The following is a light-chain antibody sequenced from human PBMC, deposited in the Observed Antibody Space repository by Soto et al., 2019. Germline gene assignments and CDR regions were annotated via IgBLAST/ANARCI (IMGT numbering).Light chain of an antibody. V-gene: IGLV3-21*04. Sequence: SYELTQQPSVSVAPGKTARITCGGNNIGSKSVHWYQQKPGQAPVLVIYYDSDRPSGIPERFSGSNSGNTATLTISRVEAGDEADSYCQVWDSSSDHPYVFGTGTKVTVL. CDR2: YDS. J-gene: IGLJ1*01. CDR3: QVWDSSSDHPYV. CDR1: NIGSKS.